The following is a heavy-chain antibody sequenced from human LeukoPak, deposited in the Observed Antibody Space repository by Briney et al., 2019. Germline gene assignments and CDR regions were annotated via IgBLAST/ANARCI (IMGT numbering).Heavy chain of an antibody. CDR3: ARVLRYCSGGNCYSGGLGYMDV. CDR2: ISSLSNYI. V-gene: IGHV3-21*01. D-gene: IGHD2-15*01. J-gene: IGHJ6*03. Sequence: GGSLRLSCAASGFTFSSYSMNWVRQAPGKGLEWVSSISSLSNYIYYEDSVKGRFTISRDYAKNSLYLQMNSLRAEDTAVYYCARVLRYCSGGNCYSGGLGYMDVWGKGTTVTISS. CDR1: GFTFSSYS.